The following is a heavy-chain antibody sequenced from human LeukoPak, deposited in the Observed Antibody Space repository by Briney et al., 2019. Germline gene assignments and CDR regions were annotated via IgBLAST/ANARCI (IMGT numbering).Heavy chain of an antibody. Sequence: PSETLSLTCTVSGGSITSNTYSWGWIRQPPGRGLEWIAQIYSSGATNHNPSLKSRVTISIDTSKSQFSLKLSSVTAADTAVYYCARLDSRSSGDFWGQGTLVTVSS. V-gene: IGHV4-39*01. CDR1: GGSITSNTYS. CDR2: IYSSGAT. CDR3: ARLDSRSSGDF. D-gene: IGHD3-22*01. J-gene: IGHJ4*02.